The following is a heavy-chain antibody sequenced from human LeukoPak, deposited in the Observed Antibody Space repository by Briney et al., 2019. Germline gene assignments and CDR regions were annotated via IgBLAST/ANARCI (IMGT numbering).Heavy chain of an antibody. D-gene: IGHD1-1*01. CDR2: IYNSGNT. CDR3: ARDSGKHFYYYMDV. V-gene: IGHV4-59*12. CDR1: GGSISSYY. Sequence: SETLSLTCTVSGGSISSYYWTWIRQTPGKGLEWIGYIYNSGNTNYNPSLKSRVTISVDTSKNQFSLKLSSVTAADTAVYYCARDSGKHFYYYMDVWGKGTTVTVSS. J-gene: IGHJ6*03.